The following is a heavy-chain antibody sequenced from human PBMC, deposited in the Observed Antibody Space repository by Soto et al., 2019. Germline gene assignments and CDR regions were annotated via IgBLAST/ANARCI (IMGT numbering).Heavy chain of an antibody. Sequence: PGGSLRLSCAASGFTFSNYGMHWARQAPGKGLEWVAAILYDGSNKYYADSVKGRFTISRDNSKNTLYLQMNSLRAEDTAVYYCAGGTHYFDYCGQGTLVTSPQ. D-gene: IGHD1-26*01. J-gene: IGHJ4*02. CDR1: GFTFSNYG. CDR2: ILYDGSNK. V-gene: IGHV3-33*01. CDR3: AGGTHYFDY.